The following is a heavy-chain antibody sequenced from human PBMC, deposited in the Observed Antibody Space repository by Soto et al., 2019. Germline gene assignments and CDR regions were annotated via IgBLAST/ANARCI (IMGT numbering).Heavy chain of an antibody. CDR3: ARGGQYCSGGSCYYYYYYYMDV. CDR1: GGSFSGYY. CDR2: INHSGST. J-gene: IGHJ6*03. Sequence: SETLSLTCAVYGGSFSGYYWSWIRQPPGKGLEWIGEINHSGSTNYSPSLKSRVTISVDTSKNQFSLKLSSVTAADTAVYYCARGGQYCSGGSCYYYYYYYMDVWGKGTTVTVSS. D-gene: IGHD2-15*01. V-gene: IGHV4-34*01.